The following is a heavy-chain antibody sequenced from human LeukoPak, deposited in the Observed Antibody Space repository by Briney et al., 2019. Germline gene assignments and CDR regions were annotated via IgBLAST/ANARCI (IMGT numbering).Heavy chain of an antibody. CDR1: GFTFSSCS. Sequence: QPGGSLRLSCAASGFTFSSCSMNWVRQAPGKGLEWISYISSSSSTIYYADSVKGRFTISRDNAKSSLYLQMNSLRAEDTAVYYCARAGQLVRYFFDYWGQGILVTVSS. D-gene: IGHD6-13*01. V-gene: IGHV3-48*04. CDR2: ISSSSSTI. J-gene: IGHJ4*02. CDR3: ARAGQLVRYFFDY.